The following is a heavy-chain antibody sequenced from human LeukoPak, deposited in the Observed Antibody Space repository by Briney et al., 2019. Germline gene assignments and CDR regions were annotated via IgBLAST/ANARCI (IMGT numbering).Heavy chain of an antibody. CDR1: GFTFTRYR. CDR3: ARSESTMTTWSMDY. D-gene: IGHD4-17*01. J-gene: IGHJ4*02. CDR2: IKQDGSER. V-gene: IGHV3-7*01. Sequence: GGSLILSCAASGFTFTRYRMTWVRQAPGKGLEWVANIKQDGSERYYVDSVDGRFTISRDNAKNSLFLQMSSLRDDDTAAYYCARSESTMTTWSMDYWGQGALVMVSS.